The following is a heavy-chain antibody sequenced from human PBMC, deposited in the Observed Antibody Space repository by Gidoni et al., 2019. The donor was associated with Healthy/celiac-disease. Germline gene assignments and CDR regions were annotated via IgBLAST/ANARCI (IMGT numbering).Heavy chain of an antibody. V-gene: IGHV3-33*01. Sequence: QVQLVESGGGVVQPGRSLRLSCAASGCTFSSYGMHWVRQAPGKGLEWVAVIWYDGSNKYYADSVKGRFTISRDNSKNTLYLQMNSLRAEDTAVYYCARDQLVAAFDYWGQGTLVTVSS. D-gene: IGHD6-13*01. CDR1: GCTFSSYG. CDR2: IWYDGSNK. CDR3: ARDQLVAAFDY. J-gene: IGHJ4*02.